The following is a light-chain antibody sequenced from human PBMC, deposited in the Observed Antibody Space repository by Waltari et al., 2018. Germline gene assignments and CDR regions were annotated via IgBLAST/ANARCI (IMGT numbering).Light chain of an antibody. Sequence: QLVLTQSPSASASLGASVKLTCTLSSGHSSNGIAWLQQQPVKGPRYLMKVNSDGSHSKGDKXXDRFSGSSSGAEHFLTISSLQSEDEADYYCQTGGHGTWVFGGGTKLTVL. V-gene: IGLV4-69*01. CDR2: VNSDGSH. CDR3: QTGGHGTWV. CDR1: SGHSSNG. J-gene: IGLJ3*02.